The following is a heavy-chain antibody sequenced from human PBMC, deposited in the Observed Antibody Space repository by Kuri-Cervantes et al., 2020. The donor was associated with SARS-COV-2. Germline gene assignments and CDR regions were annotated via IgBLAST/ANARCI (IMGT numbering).Heavy chain of an antibody. J-gene: IGHJ4*02. CDR1: GFTFSDYY. CDR2: ISSSSNYT. V-gene: IGHV3-11*05. Sequence: GESLKISCAASGFTFSDYYMSWIRQAPGKGLEWVSYISSSSNYTNYADSVKGRFTISRDNSKNTLYLQLISLRAEDTAVYYCAKDLLYSNSLIASDYWGQGTQVTVSS. CDR3: AKDLLYSNSLIASDY. D-gene: IGHD6-13*01.